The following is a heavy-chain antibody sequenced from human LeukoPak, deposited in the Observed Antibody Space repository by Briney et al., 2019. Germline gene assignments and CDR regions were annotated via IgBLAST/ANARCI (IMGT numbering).Heavy chain of an antibody. V-gene: IGHV1-69*06. CDR2: IIPIFGTA. D-gene: IGHD2-15*01. CDR3: ARAAYCGGGSCNWFDP. Sequence: ASVKVSCKASGGTFSSYAISWVRQAPGQGLEWMGGIIPIFGTANYAQKFQGRVTITADKSTSTAYMELSSLRSEDTAVYYCARAAYCGGGSCNWFDPWGQGTLVTVSS. CDR1: GGTFSSYA. J-gene: IGHJ5*02.